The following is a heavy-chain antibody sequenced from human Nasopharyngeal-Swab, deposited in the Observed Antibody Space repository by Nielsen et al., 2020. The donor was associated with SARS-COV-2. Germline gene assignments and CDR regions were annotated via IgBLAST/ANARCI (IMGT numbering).Heavy chain of an antibody. D-gene: IGHD3-9*01. Sequence: ASVKVSCKASGYTFTSYAMHWVRQAPGQRLERMGWINAGNGNTKYSQKFQGRVTITRDTSASTACMELSSLRSEDTAVYYCARDRNVLRYFDWLGWFDPWGQGTLVTVSS. CDR2: INAGNGNT. CDR3: ARDRNVLRYFDWLGWFDP. J-gene: IGHJ5*02. V-gene: IGHV1-3*01. CDR1: GYTFTSYA.